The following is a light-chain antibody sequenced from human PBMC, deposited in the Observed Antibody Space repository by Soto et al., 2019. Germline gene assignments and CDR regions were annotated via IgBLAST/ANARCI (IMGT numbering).Light chain of an antibody. CDR2: EVN. J-gene: IGLJ2*01. Sequence: QLVLTQPASVSGSPGQSITISCTGTSDDVGGYNYVSWYQQHPGKAPKLMIFEVNNRPSGVSNRFSGSRSGNTASLTISGLQAEDEADYYCSSYRSANTHVVFGGGTKLTVL. CDR1: SDDVGGYNY. V-gene: IGLV2-14*01. CDR3: SSYRSANTHVV.